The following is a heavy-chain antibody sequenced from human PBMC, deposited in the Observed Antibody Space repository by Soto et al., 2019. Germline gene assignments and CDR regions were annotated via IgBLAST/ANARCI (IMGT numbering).Heavy chain of an antibody. J-gene: IGHJ4*02. CDR3: ARDFYDSSGYYPIDY. CDR2: ISAYNGNT. CDR1: GYTFTSYG. Sequence: RASVKVSCKASGYTFTSYGISWVRQAPGQGLEWMGWISAYNGNTNYAQKLQGRVTMTTDTSTSTAYMELRSLRSDDTAVYYCARDFYDSSGYYPIDYWGQGTLVTVSS. D-gene: IGHD3-22*01. V-gene: IGHV1-18*04.